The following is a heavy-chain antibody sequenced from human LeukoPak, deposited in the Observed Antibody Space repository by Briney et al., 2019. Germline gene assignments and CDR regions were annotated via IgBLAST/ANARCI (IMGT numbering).Heavy chain of an antibody. D-gene: IGHD1-26*01. V-gene: IGHV4-4*07. CDR3: ARFNSGSYQHYFDY. CDR1: GESTRSYY. CDR2: IYAGGNT. Sequence: SETLSLTCTVSGESTRSYYWSWIRQPAGKGLEWIGRIYAGGNTNYNPSLKSRVTMSIDTSKNQFSLKLSSVTAADTAVYYCARFNSGSYQHYFDYWGQGTLVTVSS. J-gene: IGHJ4*02.